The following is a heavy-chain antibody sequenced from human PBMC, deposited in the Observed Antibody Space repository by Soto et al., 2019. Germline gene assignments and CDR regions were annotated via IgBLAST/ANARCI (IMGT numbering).Heavy chain of an antibody. V-gene: IGHV3-48*02. D-gene: IGHD7-27*01. CDR2: ISSSSNTI. CDR3: VRVVPGDQNYFWYGMDV. CDR1: GFTFSSYS. Sequence: EVQLVESGGGLVQPGGSLRLSCAASGFTFSSYSMNWVRQAPGKGLQWISYISSSSNTIYYADSVKGRFTISRDYAKNSLYLQMNSLTDEDTAVYYCVRVVPGDQNYFWYGMDVWGQGTTVTVSS. J-gene: IGHJ6*02.